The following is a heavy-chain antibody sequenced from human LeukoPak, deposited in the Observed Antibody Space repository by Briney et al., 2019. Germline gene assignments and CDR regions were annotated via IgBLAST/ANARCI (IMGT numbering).Heavy chain of an antibody. V-gene: IGHV3-7*01. CDR2: IKQDGSEK. D-gene: IGHD3-10*01. Sequence: GGSLRLSCAASGFTLSSNWMSWVRQAPGKGLEWVANIKQDGSEKYYVDSVKGRFTISRDNAKSSLYLQINRLRGEDTAVYYCARGGAPGFYFENWGQGTLVTVSS. CDR3: ARGGAPGFYFEN. CDR1: GFTLSSNW. J-gene: IGHJ4*02.